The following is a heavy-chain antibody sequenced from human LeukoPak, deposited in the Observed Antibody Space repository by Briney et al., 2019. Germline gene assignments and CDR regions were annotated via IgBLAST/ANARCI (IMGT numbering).Heavy chain of an antibody. CDR3: AGALYYDILAVYYAGRGH. J-gene: IGHJ4*02. D-gene: IGHD3-9*01. CDR2: IYTSGST. V-gene: IGHV4-4*07. CDR1: GGSISSYY. Sequence: PSETLSLTCTVSGGSISSYYWSWIRQPAGKGLEWIGRIYTSGSTNYNPSLKSRVTMSVDTSKNQFSLKLSSVTAADTAVYYCAGALYYDILAVYYAGRGHWAQGTLVTVS.